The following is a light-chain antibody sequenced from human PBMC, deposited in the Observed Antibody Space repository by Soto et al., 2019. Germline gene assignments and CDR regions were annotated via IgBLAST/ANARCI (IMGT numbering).Light chain of an antibody. CDR3: QQFGSSSWT. V-gene: IGKV3-20*01. Sequence: ESVLTQSPGTLSLSPGEKATLSCRASQSVSSSYLAWYQQKPGQAPMLLIDGASSRATGTPDRFSGSGSGTDFTLTVSRLEPEDVAVYYCQQFGSSSWTFGQGTKVEIK. CDR2: GAS. J-gene: IGKJ1*01. CDR1: QSVSSSY.